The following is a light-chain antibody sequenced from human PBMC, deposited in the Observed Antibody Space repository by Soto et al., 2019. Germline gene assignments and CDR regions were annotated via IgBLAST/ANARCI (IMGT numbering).Light chain of an antibody. CDR2: GAS. Sequence: EIVLTQSPGTLSLSPGERATLSCRASQSVSNNYLAWYQQKPGQAPRLLIYGASNRATGIPDRFSGSGSGTEFTLTISSLQSEDFEVYYCQQYGTSPITFGQGTRLEIK. CDR3: QQYGTSPIT. CDR1: QSVSNNY. V-gene: IGKV3-20*01. J-gene: IGKJ5*01.